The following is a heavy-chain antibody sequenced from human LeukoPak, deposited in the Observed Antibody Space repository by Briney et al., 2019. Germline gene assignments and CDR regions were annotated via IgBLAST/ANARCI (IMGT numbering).Heavy chain of an antibody. CDR3: ARDFYYDSSGYHDGFDY. V-gene: IGHV1-18*01. CDR2: ISAYNGNT. D-gene: IGHD3-22*01. J-gene: IGHJ4*02. Sequence: ASVKVSCKASGYTFTSYGISWARQAPGQGLEWMGWISAYNGNTNYAQKLQGRVTMTTDTSTSTAYMELRSLRSDDTAVYYCARDFYYDSSGYHDGFDYWGQGTLVTVSS. CDR1: GYTFTSYG.